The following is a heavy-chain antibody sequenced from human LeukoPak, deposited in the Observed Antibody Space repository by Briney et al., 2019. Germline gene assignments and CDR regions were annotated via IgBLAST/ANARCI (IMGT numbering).Heavy chain of an antibody. CDR2: LYSGGSA. CDR3: ARAGGGYRYGYYYHFYMDV. CDR1: GFNVSSNY. D-gene: IGHD5-18*01. J-gene: IGHJ6*03. V-gene: IGHV3-53*01. Sequence: GESLRLSCAASGFNVSSNYMSWVRQAPGKGLEWVSLLYSGGSAFHADSVKGRFTISRDNSKNTLYLQLNSLRAEDTAVYYCARAGGGYRYGYYYHFYMDVWGKGTTVTVSS.